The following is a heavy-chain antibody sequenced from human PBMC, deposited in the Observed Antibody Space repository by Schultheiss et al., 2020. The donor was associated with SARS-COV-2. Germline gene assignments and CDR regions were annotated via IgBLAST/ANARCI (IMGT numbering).Heavy chain of an antibody. V-gene: IGHV4-34*01. CDR2: IYHSGST. Sequence: SETLSLTCTVSGGSISNYYCNWIRQPPGKGLEWIGEIYHSGSTNYNPSLKSRVTISVDTSKNQFSLKLSSVTAADTAVYYCARDGGVVVVAATAYFDYWGQGTLVTVSS. CDR3: ARDGGVVVVAATAYFDY. J-gene: IGHJ4*02. D-gene: IGHD2-15*01. CDR1: GGSISNYY.